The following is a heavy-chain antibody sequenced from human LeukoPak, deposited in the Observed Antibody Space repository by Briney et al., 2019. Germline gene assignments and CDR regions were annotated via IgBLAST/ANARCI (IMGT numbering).Heavy chain of an antibody. V-gene: IGHV4-34*01. CDR1: GGSFSTYY. D-gene: IGHD3-10*01. CDR2: INHSGST. Sequence: SETLSLTCAVYGGSFSTYYWSWIRQPPGKGLEWIGEINHSGSTKYNPSLKSRVTISRDTSKNQFSLKVSSVTAADTAVYYCARDNEASGSGRKFDYWGQGTLVTVSS. J-gene: IGHJ4*02. CDR3: ARDNEASGSGRKFDY.